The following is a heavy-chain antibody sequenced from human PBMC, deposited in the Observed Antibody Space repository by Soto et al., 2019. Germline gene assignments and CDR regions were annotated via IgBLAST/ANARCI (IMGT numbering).Heavy chain of an antibody. V-gene: IGHV3-23*01. D-gene: IGHD3-10*01. Sequence: GGSLRLSCAASGFTFSSYAMSWVRQAPGKGLEWVSAISGSGGSTYYADSVKGRFTISRDNSKNTLYLQMNSLRAEDTAVYYCAKTRGWWFGELVSESRYMDVWGKGTTVTVSS. J-gene: IGHJ6*03. CDR3: AKTRGWWFGELVSESRYMDV. CDR1: GFTFSSYA. CDR2: ISGSGGST.